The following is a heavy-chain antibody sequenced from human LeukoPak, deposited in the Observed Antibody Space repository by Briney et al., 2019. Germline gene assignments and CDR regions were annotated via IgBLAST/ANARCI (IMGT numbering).Heavy chain of an antibody. CDR1: GYTFTSYY. D-gene: IGHD2-21*01. CDR2: INPSGGST. Sequence: GASVKVSCKASGYTFTSYYMHWVRRAPGQGLEWMGIINPSGGSTSYAQKFQGRVTMTRDTSTSTVYMELSSLRSEDTAVYYCARDRHIVVVIATEDAFDIWGQGTMVTVSS. J-gene: IGHJ3*02. V-gene: IGHV1-46*03. CDR3: ARDRHIVVVIATEDAFDI.